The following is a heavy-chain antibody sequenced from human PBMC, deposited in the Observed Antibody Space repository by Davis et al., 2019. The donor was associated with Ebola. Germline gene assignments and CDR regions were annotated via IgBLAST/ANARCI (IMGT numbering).Heavy chain of an antibody. V-gene: IGHV5-51*01. CDR2: IYTGDSDT. CDR3: ASLRRTITGMDDAFDI. J-gene: IGHJ3*02. D-gene: IGHD1-20*01. CDR1: GNSFTSHW. Sequence: GESLKISCTDSGNSFTSHWIGWVRQMPGKGLEWMGVIYTGDSDTRYSPSFRGQVTISADKSIRTAYLQWSGLKASDTAMYYCASLRRTITGMDDAFDIWGQGTMVTVSS.